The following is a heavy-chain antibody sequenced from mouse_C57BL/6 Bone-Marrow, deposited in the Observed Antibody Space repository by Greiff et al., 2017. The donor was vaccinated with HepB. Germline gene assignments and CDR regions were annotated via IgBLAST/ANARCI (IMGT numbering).Heavy chain of an antibody. CDR3: ASHYYGSSPCAMDY. D-gene: IGHD1-1*01. V-gene: IGHV1-36*01. Sequence: VQLKESGPVLVKPGPSVKISCKASGFTFTDYYMHWVKQSHGKSLEWIGLVYPYNGGTSYNQKFKGKATLTVDTSSSTAYMELNSLTSEDSAVYYCASHYYGSSPCAMDYWGQGTSVTVSS. CDR1: GFTFTDYY. CDR2: VYPYNGGT. J-gene: IGHJ4*01.